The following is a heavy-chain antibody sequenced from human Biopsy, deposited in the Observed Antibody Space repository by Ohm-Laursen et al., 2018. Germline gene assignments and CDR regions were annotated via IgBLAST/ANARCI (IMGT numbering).Heavy chain of an antibody. CDR1: GGSFTGHY. CDR2: ISYTGYT. Sequence: SDTLSLTWTVSGGSFTGHYWSWIRQPLGKGLEWIGHISYTGYTSYNASLKSRVTISVDTSRNHFALRLSSLTAADTAVYYCARGSNDFGGLYFPRWGQGTLLTVSS. J-gene: IGHJ4*02. V-gene: IGHV4-59*11. D-gene: IGHD4-23*01. CDR3: ARGSNDFGGLYFPR.